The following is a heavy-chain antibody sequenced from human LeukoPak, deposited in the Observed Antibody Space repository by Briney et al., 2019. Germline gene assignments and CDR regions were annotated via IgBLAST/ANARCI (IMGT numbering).Heavy chain of an antibody. CDR1: GFTFSSYG. Sequence: GGSLRLSCAASGFTFSSYGMHWVRQAPGKGLEWVAVIWYDGSNKYYADSVKGRFTIFRDNSKNTLYLQMNSLRAEDTAVYYCARDRSPGYGSGSYYSVYYYYGMDVWGQGTTVTVSS. V-gene: IGHV3-33*01. CDR3: ARDRSPGYGSGSYYSVYYYYGMDV. CDR2: IWYDGSNK. D-gene: IGHD3-10*01. J-gene: IGHJ6*02.